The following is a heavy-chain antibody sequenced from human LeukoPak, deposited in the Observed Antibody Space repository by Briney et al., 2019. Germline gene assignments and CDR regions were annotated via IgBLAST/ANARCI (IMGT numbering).Heavy chain of an antibody. J-gene: IGHJ4*02. V-gene: IGHV3-33*06. Sequence: GGSLRLSCAASGFTFSSYGMHWVRQAPGKGLEWVADIWYDGSNKYYADSVKGRFTISRDNSKNTLYLQMNSLRAEDTAVYYCAKDRDGDSDYWGQGTLVTVSS. CDR2: IWYDGSNK. CDR3: AKDRDGDSDY. CDR1: GFTFSSYG. D-gene: IGHD4-17*01.